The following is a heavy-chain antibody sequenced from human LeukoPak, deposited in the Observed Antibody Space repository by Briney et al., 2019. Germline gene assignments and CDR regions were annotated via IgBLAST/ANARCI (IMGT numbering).Heavy chain of an antibody. CDR2: ISGSGGST. D-gene: IGHD3-3*01. CDR1: GFTFSSYA. Sequence: GGSLRLSCAASGFTFSSYAMSWVRQAPGEGLGWVSAISGSGGSTYYADSVKGRFTISRDNSKNTLYLQMNSLRAEDTAVYYCAKESLYDFWSGYYGDWGQGTLVTVSS. V-gene: IGHV3-23*01. CDR3: AKESLYDFWSGYYGD. J-gene: IGHJ4*02.